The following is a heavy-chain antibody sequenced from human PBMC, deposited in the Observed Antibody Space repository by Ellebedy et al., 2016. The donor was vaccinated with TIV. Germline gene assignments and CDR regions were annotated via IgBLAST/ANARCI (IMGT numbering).Heavy chain of an antibody. J-gene: IGHJ4*02. V-gene: IGHV4-59*08. CDR2: IYYNENT. Sequence: MPSETLSLTCTVSGASISSYYWSWIRQPPGKGLEWIGYIYYNENTNYNPSLKSRVTISVDTSKNQFSLTLNSVTAADTAVYFCASTPFSAGSGYHPHDYWGQGILVTVSS. D-gene: IGHD5-12*01. CDR1: GASISSYY. CDR3: ASTPFSAGSGYHPHDY.